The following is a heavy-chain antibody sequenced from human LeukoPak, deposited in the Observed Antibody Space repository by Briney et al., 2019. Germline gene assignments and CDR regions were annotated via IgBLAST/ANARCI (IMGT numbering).Heavy chain of an antibody. CDR2: IVVGSGNT. CDR1: GFTFTRSA. Sequence: ASVKVSCKASGFTFTRSAMQWVRQARGQRLEWIGWIVVGSGNTNFAQKFQERVTITRDMSTSTAYMELSSLRSEDTAVYYCAADYYDSSGYYPFDYWGQGTLVTVSS. D-gene: IGHD3-22*01. V-gene: IGHV1-58*02. CDR3: AADYYDSSGYYPFDY. J-gene: IGHJ4*02.